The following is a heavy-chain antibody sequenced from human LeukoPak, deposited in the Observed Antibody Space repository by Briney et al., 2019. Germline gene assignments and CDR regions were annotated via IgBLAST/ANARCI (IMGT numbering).Heavy chain of an antibody. J-gene: IGHJ6*03. Sequence: TGGSLRLSCAASGFTFSSYWMSWVRQAPGKGLEWVANIKQDGSEKYYVDSVKGRFTISRDNAKNSLYLQMNSLRAEDTAVYYCARGRRIVVVLGATRTHRDYYMDVWGKGTTVTVSS. CDR3: ARGRRIVVVLGATRTHRDYYMDV. V-gene: IGHV3-7*01. CDR1: GFTFSSYW. CDR2: IKQDGSEK. D-gene: IGHD2-15*01.